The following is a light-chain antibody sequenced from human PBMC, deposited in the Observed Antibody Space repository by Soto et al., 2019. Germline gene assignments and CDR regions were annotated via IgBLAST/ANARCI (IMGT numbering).Light chain of an antibody. CDR1: SSEVGDNY. CDR2: EVS. CDR3: SASAGSNNFV. J-gene: IGLJ1*01. V-gene: IGLV2-8*01. Sequence: QAALTQPRSACGSPGQSVAISCTGTSSEVGDNYVSWYQQHLSKAPKRIIYEVSQRPSGVPDRFSGSKSGNTASLTVSGLQTEDEADYYCSASAGSNNFVFGSGTKVTVL.